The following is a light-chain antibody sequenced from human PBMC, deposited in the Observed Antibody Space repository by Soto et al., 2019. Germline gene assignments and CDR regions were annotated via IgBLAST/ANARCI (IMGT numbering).Light chain of an antibody. CDR3: QQYSSWPPFS. Sequence: EVVMTQYPSTLSVSPWERSTLSFMASQSVSSKLAWYQQRPGQAPRLLIYDTSTRATGIPARFSGTGSGTEFTLTVSSLQSEDFAVYYCQQYSSWPPFSFGQGTRLEIK. J-gene: IGKJ5*01. CDR2: DTS. V-gene: IGKV3-15*01. CDR1: QSVSSK.